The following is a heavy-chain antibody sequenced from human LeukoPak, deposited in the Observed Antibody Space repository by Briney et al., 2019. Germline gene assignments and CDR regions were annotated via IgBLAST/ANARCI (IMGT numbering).Heavy chain of an antibody. Sequence: GGSLRLSCAASGFTFSSYSINWVRQAPGKGLEWVSSISSSSSYIYYADSVKGRFTISRDNAKNSLYLQMNSLRAEDTAVYYCARGGWGYDQYYYYYYYMDVWGKGTTVTVSS. V-gene: IGHV3-21*01. CDR2: ISSSSSYI. CDR1: GFTFSSYS. J-gene: IGHJ6*03. CDR3: ARGGWGYDQYYYYYYYMDV. D-gene: IGHD5-12*01.